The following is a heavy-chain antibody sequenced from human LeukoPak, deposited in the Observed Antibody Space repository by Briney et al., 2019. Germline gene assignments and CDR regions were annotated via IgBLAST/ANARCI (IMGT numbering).Heavy chain of an antibody. CDR1: GFTFSSYA. CDR2: ISTSSSYI. D-gene: IGHD3-22*01. CDR3: ARGNLYYDSSGFDY. J-gene: IGHJ4*02. V-gene: IGHV3-21*01. Sequence: PGGSLRLSCAASGFTFSSYAMHWVRQAPGKGLEWVSSISTSSSYIYYADSVKGRFTVSRDNAKKSLYVQMNSLRAEDTAVYYCARGNLYYDSSGFDYWGQGTLVTVSS.